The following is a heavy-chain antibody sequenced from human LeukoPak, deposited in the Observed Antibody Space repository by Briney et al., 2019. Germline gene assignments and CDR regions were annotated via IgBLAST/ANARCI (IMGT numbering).Heavy chain of an antibody. CDR1: GFTFSSYW. CDR2: IKQDGSEK. V-gene: IGHV3-7*01. D-gene: IGHD6-19*01. Sequence: GGSLGLSCAASGFTFSSYWMSWVRQAPGKGLEWVANIKQDGSEKYYVDSVKGRFTISRDNAKNSLYLQMNSLRAEDTAVYYCARGHSSGWYWGFDYWGQGTLVTVSS. CDR3: ARGHSSGWYWGFDY. J-gene: IGHJ4*02.